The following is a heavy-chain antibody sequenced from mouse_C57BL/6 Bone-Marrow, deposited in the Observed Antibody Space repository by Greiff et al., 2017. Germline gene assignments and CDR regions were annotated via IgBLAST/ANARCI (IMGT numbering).Heavy chain of an antibody. V-gene: IGHV1-81*01. CDR1: GYTFTGYG. CDR3: ARGGEFPYFDY. Sequence: VKLMESGAELARPGASVKLSCKASGYTFTGYGISWVKQRTGQGLEWIGEIYPRSGNTYYNEKFKGKATLTADKSSSTAYMELLSLTSEDSAVYFCARGGEFPYFDYWGQGTTLTVSS. CDR2: IYPRSGNT. J-gene: IGHJ2*01.